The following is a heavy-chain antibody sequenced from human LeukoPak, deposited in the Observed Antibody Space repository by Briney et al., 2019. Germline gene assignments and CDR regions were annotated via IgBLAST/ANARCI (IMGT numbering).Heavy chain of an antibody. J-gene: IGHJ4*02. CDR3: ARGPFYGSGSYAGRGY. CDR1: GGSFSGYY. CDR2: INHSGST. V-gene: IGHV4-34*01. D-gene: IGHD3-10*01. Sequence: SETLSLTCAVSGGSFSGYYWSWIRQPPGQGLEWSGEINHSGSTNYNPSLKSRVTISVDTSKNQFSLKLSSVTAADTAVYYCARGPFYGSGSYAGRGYWGQGTLVTVSS.